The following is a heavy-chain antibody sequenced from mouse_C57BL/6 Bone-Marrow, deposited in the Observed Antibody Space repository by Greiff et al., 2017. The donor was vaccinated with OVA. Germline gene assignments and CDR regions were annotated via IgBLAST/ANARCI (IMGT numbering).Heavy chain of an antibody. CDR1: GYTFTDYY. J-gene: IGHJ1*03. Sequence: QVQLQQSGAELVRPGASVKLSCKASGYTFTDYYINWVKQRPGQGLEWIARIYPGSGNTYYNEKFKGKATLTAEKSSSTAYMQLSSLTSEDSAVYFCARRGYYGSRGYFDVWGTGTTVTVSS. V-gene: IGHV1-76*01. D-gene: IGHD1-1*01. CDR2: IYPGSGNT. CDR3: ARRGYYGSRGYFDV.